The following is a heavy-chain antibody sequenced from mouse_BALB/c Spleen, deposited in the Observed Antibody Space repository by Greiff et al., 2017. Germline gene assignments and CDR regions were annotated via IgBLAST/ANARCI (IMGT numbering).Heavy chain of an antibody. J-gene: IGHJ3*01. CDR2: INPSNGGT. CDR3: TRRTTATRFAY. CDR1: GYTFTSYY. D-gene: IGHD1-2*01. Sequence: QVQLKQSGAELVKPGASVKLSCKASGYTFTSYYMYWVKQRPGQGLEWIGEINPSNGGTNFNEKFKSKATLTVDKSSSTAYMQLSSLTSEDSAVYYCTRRTTATRFAYWGQGTLVTVSA. V-gene: IGHV1S81*02.